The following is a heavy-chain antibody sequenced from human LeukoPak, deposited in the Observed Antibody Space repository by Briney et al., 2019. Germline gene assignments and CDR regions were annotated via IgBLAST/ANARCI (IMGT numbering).Heavy chain of an antibody. J-gene: IGHJ5*02. CDR2: INSDGSST. D-gene: IGHD3-22*01. Sequence: PGGSLRLPCAASGFTFSSYWMHWVRQAPGKGLVWVSRINSDGSSTSYADSVKGRFTISRDNAKNTLYLQMNSLRAEDTAVYYCARDQGYYDSSGSFDPWGQGTLVTVSS. CDR3: ARDQGYYDSSGSFDP. V-gene: IGHV3-74*01. CDR1: GFTFSSYW.